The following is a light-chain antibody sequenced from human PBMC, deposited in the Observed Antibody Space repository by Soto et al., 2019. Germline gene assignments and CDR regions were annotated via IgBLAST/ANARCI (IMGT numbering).Light chain of an antibody. CDR3: VRYMGSGTWV. CDR2: NTY. J-gene: IGLJ3*02. CDR1: SGSVSTNYY. Sequence: QAVVTQEPSFSVSPGGTVTLTCGLSSGSVSTNYYPAWYQQAPGQAPRTLIYNTYTRSSGVPDRFSGSILGTKAALTITGAQADDESDYYCVRYMGSGTWVFGGGTKVTVL. V-gene: IGLV8-61*01.